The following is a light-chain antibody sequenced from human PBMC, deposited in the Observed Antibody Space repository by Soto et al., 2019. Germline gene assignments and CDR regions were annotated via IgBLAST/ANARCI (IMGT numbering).Light chain of an antibody. CDR2: DVA. V-gene: IGLV2-14*03. Sequence: QSVLTQPASVSDSPGQSITISCTGTSSDVGGSNFVSWYQQHPGKPPKLIIYDVANRPSGVSNRFSGSKSGSTASLIISRLQTEDEADHYCVSYTSTTTDVFGTGTKVTVL. J-gene: IGLJ1*01. CDR1: SSDVGGSNF. CDR3: VSYTSTTTDV.